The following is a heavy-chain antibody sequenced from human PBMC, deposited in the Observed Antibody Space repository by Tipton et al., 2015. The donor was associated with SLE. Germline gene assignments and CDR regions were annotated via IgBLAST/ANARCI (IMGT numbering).Heavy chain of an antibody. CDR2: IYYSGST. CDR3: ARGGGSVGGYDY. CDR1: GGSISSSSYY. D-gene: IGHD1-26*01. V-gene: IGHV4-39*07. J-gene: IGHJ4*02. Sequence: TLSLTCTVSGGSISSSSYYWGWIRQPPGKGLEWIGSIYYSGSTYYNPSLKSRVTISLDPSKNQFSLNVNSVTAADTAVYYCARGGGSVGGYDYWGQGTLVTVSS.